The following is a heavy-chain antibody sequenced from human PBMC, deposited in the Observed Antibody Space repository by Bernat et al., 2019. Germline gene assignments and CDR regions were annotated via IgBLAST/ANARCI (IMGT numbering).Heavy chain of an antibody. Sequence: QVQLVESGGGVVQPGRSLRLSCAASGSTFSSYGMHWVRQAPGKGLAWVAVISYDGSNKYYADSVKGRFTISRDNSKNTLYLRMNSRRAESTAVYYCATLRFSCWYERDAFDIWGQGTMVTVSS. CDR3: ATLRFSCWYERDAFDI. CDR2: ISYDGSNK. D-gene: IGHD6-19*01. CDR1: GSTFSSYG. J-gene: IGHJ3*02. V-gene: IGHV3-30*03.